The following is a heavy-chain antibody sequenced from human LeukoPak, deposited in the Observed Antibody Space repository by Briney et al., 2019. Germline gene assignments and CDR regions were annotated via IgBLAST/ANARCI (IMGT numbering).Heavy chain of an antibody. D-gene: IGHD5-24*01. V-gene: IGHV3-7*01. CDR3: ARGGPLQSVRFAY. Sequence: GGSLRLSCAASGFTFSSYWMGWVRQAPGKGLEWVANIRQDGSEKYYLDSVRGRFTVSRDNAKSSLYLQMNSLRAEDTAVYYCARGGPLQSVRFAYWGQGTLVTVSS. J-gene: IGHJ4*02. CDR2: IRQDGSEK. CDR1: GFTFSSYW.